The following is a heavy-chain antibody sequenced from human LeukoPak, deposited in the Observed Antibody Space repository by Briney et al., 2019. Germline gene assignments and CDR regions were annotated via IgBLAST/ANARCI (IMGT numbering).Heavy chain of an antibody. CDR3: ATVSGGSYYGAFDI. CDR2: FDPEDGET. Sequence: ASVKVSCKVSGYTLTELSMHWVRQAPGKGLEWMGGFDPEDGETIYAQKFQGRVTMTEDTSTDTAYMELSSLRSEDTAAYYCATVSGGSYYGAFDIWGQGTMVTVSS. J-gene: IGHJ3*02. CDR1: GYTLTELS. V-gene: IGHV1-24*01. D-gene: IGHD1-26*01.